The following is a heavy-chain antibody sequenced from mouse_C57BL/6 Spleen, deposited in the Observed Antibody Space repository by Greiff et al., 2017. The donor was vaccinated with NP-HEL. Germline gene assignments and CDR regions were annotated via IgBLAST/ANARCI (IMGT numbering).Heavy chain of an antibody. CDR1: GYSITSGYY. J-gene: IGHJ4*01. Sequence: EVKLMESGPGLVKPSQSLSLTCSVTGYSITSGYYWNWIRQFPGNKLEWMGYISYDGSNNYNPSLKNRISITRDTSKNQFFLKLNSVTTEDTATYYCARGLYYYGSSHGAMDYWGQGTSVTVSS. CDR3: ARGLYYYGSSHGAMDY. CDR2: ISYDGSN. V-gene: IGHV3-6*01. D-gene: IGHD1-1*01.